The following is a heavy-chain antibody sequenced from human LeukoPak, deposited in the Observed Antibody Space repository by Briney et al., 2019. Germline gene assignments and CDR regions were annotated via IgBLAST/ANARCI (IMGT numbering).Heavy chain of an antibody. CDR1: GFTFSNYP. V-gene: IGHV3-48*04. D-gene: IGHD2-8*01. J-gene: IGHJ6*03. Sequence: GGSLRLSCGASGFTFSNYPMNWVRQAPGKGLEWLSYIGSGGSPIYYADSVRGRFTISRDNAKNSLSLQMSRLRAEDTAVYYCARVYCTNGVCYRDYYYYMDVWGKGTTVTVSS. CDR2: IGSGGSPI. CDR3: ARVYCTNGVCYRDYYYYMDV.